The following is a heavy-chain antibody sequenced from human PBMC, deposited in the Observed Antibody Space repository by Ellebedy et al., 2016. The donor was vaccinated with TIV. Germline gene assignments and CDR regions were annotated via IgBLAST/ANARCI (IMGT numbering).Heavy chain of an antibody. CDR1: GFTFSSYA. Sequence: GESLKISCAASGFTFSSYAMHWVRQAPGKGLEWVAVISYDGSNKYYADSVKGRFTISRDNSKNTLYLQMNSLRAEDTAVYYCAAGQGPMERIDYWGQGTLVTVSS. V-gene: IGHV3-30*01. CDR3: AAGQGPMERIDY. J-gene: IGHJ4*02. D-gene: IGHD1-1*01. CDR2: ISYDGSNK.